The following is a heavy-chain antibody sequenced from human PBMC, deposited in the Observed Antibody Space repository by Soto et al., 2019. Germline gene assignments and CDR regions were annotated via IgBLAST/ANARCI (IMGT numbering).Heavy chain of an antibody. Sequence: QVQLVQSGTEVKKPGASVKVSCKTSGYTFTSYGISWVRQAPGQGLEWMGWISTYNGNTDYAQKLQGRVTMTTDTSTSTAYMELRSLRSDDTAMYYCARSCPGRSCYFIYWGQGTLVAVSS. J-gene: IGHJ4*02. CDR1: GYTFTSYG. V-gene: IGHV1-18*01. D-gene: IGHD2-8*02. CDR3: ARSCPGRSCYFIY. CDR2: ISTYNGNT.